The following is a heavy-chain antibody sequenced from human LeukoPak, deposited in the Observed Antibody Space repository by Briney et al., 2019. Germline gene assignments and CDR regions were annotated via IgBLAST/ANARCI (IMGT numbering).Heavy chain of an antibody. J-gene: IGHJ4*02. CDR3: ARGGRQQQLVLSFVDY. CDR2: INHSGST. D-gene: IGHD6-13*01. V-gene: IGHV4-34*01. CDR1: GGSFSGYY. Sequence: SETLSLTCAVYGGSFSGYYRSWIRQPPGKGLEWIGEINHSGSTNYNPSLKSRVTISVDTSKNQFSLKLSSVTAADTAVYYCARGGRQQQLVLSFVDYWGQGTLVTVSP.